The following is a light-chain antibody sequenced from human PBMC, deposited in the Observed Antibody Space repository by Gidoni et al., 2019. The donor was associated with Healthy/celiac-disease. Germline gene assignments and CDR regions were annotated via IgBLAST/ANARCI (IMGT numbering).Light chain of an antibody. V-gene: IGKV3-15*01. CDR2: GAS. J-gene: IGKJ2*02. Sequence: EIVMTQSPATLSVSPGERATLSCRASQSGSSNLAWYQQKPGQAPRLLIYGASTRATGIPARFSGSGSWREFTLTISSLQSEDFAVYYCQQYNNWLGTFGQGTKLEIK. CDR3: QQYNNWLGT. CDR1: QSGSSN.